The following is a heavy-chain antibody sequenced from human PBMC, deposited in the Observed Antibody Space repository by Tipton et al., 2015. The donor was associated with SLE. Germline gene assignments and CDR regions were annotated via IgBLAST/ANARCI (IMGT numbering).Heavy chain of an antibody. J-gene: IGHJ3*02. D-gene: IGHD3-10*01. CDR1: RGSFSGYH. V-gene: IGHV4-34*01. CDR3: ARGVAYYYGFGALEI. Sequence: TLSLTCTIYRGSFSGYHWSWIRQPPGKGLEWIGEINYSGSTNYNPSLKSRVTISIGTSKNQLSRELSSVTAANTAVYYCARGVAYYYGFGALEIWGQGTMVTVSS. CDR2: INYSGST.